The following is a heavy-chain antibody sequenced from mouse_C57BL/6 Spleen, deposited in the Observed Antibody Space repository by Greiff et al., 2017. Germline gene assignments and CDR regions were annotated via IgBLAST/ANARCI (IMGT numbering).Heavy chain of an antibody. J-gene: IGHJ2*01. Sequence: EVKLMESGGGLVKPGGSLKLSCAASGFTFSSYAMSWVRQTPEKRLEWVATISDGGSYTYYPDNVKGRFTISRDNAKNNQYLQMSHLKSEDTAMYYCARADYGGVVYWGQGTTLTVSS. CDR2: ISDGGSYT. CDR1: GFTFSSYA. CDR3: ARADYGGVVY. V-gene: IGHV5-4*03. D-gene: IGHD1-1*02.